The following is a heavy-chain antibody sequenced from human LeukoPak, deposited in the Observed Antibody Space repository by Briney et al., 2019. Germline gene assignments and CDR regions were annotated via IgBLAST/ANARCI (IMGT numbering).Heavy chain of an antibody. CDR1: GVSISSSGYY. CDR2: IYYSGTT. Sequence: SQTLSLTCTVSGVSISSSGYYWSWIRQHPGKDLEWIGYIYYSGTTDYNPSLESRVIISRDTSKNQFSLKLSSVTAADTAVYYCARVSFHCSSTSCYSNNYYYYGMDVWGQGTTVTVSS. V-gene: IGHV4-31*03. D-gene: IGHD2-2*01. CDR3: ARVSFHCSSTSCYSNNYYYYGMDV. J-gene: IGHJ6*02.